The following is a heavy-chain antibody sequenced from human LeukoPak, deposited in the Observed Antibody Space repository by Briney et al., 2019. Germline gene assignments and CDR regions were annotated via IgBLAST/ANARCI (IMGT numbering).Heavy chain of an antibody. CDR3: ARGGEMATAIDY. Sequence: SVKVSCKASGGTFSSYAIGWVRQAPGQGLEWMGRIIPIFGIANYAQKFQGRVTITADKSTSTAYMELSSLRSEDTAVYYCARGGEMATAIDYWGQGTLVTVSS. D-gene: IGHD5-24*01. CDR2: IIPIFGIA. J-gene: IGHJ4*02. CDR1: GGTFSSYA. V-gene: IGHV1-69*04.